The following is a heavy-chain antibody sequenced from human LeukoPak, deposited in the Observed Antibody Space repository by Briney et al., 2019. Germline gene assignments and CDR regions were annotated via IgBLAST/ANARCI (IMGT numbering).Heavy chain of an antibody. CDR3: ARGLQENLAWLQAFSAFDI. CDR1: GYTFTSYG. Sequence: PWASVKVSCKASGYTFTSYGISWVRQAPGQGLEWMGWISAYNGDTNYAQKLQARVTMTTDTSTNTAYMELRSLRSDDTAVYYCARGLQENLAWLQAFSAFDIWGQGTMVTVSS. CDR2: ISAYNGDT. J-gene: IGHJ3*02. V-gene: IGHV1-18*01. D-gene: IGHD6-19*01.